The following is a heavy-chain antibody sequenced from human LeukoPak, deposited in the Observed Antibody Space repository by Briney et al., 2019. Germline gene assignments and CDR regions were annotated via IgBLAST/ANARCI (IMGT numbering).Heavy chain of an antibody. V-gene: IGHV1-2*02. Sequence: EASVKVSCKASGYTFTDYYIQWVRQAPGQGLEWMGWINPNSGGTNYAENFQGRVTMTRDTSISTAYMELSSLRSDDTAVYFCARDGGLPVAGRRGNWFDPWGQGTLVTVS. CDR3: ARDGGLPVAGRRGNWFDP. J-gene: IGHJ5*02. D-gene: IGHD6-19*01. CDR1: GYTFTDYY. CDR2: INPNSGGT.